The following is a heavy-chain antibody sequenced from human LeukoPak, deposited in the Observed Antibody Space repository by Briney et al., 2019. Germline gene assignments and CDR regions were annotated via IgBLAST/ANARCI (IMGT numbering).Heavy chain of an antibody. V-gene: IGHV4-34*01. D-gene: IGHD4-11*01. CDR3: ARFKMTTVTTRIYNYFDY. Sequence: PSETLSLTCTVSGGSISSYYWSWLRQPPGKGLEWIGEINHSGSTNYNPSLKSRVTISVDTSKKQFSLKLSSVTAADTAVYYCARFKMTTVTTRIYNYFDYWGQGTLVTVSS. CDR2: INHSGST. CDR1: GGSISSYY. J-gene: IGHJ4*02.